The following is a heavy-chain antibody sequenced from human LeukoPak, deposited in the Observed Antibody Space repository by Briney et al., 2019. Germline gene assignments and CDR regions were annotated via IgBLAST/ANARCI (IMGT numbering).Heavy chain of an antibody. CDR1: GFTFSSSA. D-gene: IGHD1-26*01. Sequence: GGSLRLSCAASGFTFSSSAMSWVRQVPGKGLEWVSGISASGGSTSYADSVRGRFTISRDNSKNTLYVQMNSLRDEDTAVYYSAKDQRWESPHYLDSWGQGTLVTVSS. CDR2: ISASGGST. V-gene: IGHV3-23*01. CDR3: AKDQRWESPHYLDS. J-gene: IGHJ4*02.